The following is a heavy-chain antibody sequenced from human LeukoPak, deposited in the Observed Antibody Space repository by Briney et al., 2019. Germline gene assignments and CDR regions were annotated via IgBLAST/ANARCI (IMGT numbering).Heavy chain of an antibody. J-gene: IGHJ4*02. Sequence: KPSETLSLTCTVSGGSIRSYFWSWIRQPPGKGLEWIGYIYYSGSTNYNPSLKSRVTISVDTSKNQFSLKLTSVTAADTAVYYCARAHLYAAGGYSDYWGQGTLVTVSS. CDR2: IYYSGST. CDR1: GGSIRSYF. CDR3: ARAHLYAAGGYSDY. D-gene: IGHD3-10*01. V-gene: IGHV4-59*01.